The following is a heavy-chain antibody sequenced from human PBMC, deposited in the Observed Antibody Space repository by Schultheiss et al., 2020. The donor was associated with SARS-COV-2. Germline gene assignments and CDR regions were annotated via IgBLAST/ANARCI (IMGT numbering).Heavy chain of an antibody. J-gene: IGHJ4*02. CDR2: ISVSNGNT. Sequence: ASVKFSCKASGYTFTNYGVTWVRQAPGQGLEWMGWISVSNGNTNYAQNFQGRVSMTTDTSTNTAYMELRGLRSDDTAVYYCARSSSSWRYFDYWGQGTLVTVSS. D-gene: IGHD6-13*01. CDR1: GYTFTNYG. V-gene: IGHV1-18*04. CDR3: ARSSSSWRYFDY.